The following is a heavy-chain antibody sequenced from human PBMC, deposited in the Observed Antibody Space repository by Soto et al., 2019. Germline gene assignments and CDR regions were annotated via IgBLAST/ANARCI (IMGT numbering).Heavy chain of an antibody. Sequence: PGGSLRLSCAASGLTFNRYWMHWVRHAPGKGLVWVSHINTDGSNTNYADSVKGRFTISRDNAKSTLFLQMNSLRDEDTAVYYCAREFCSGGNCYTYYFDPWARESRSPSPQ. D-gene: IGHD2-15*01. V-gene: IGHV3-74*01. CDR2: INTDGSNT. CDR3: AREFCSGGNCYTYYFDP. J-gene: IGHJ5*02. CDR1: GLTFNRYW.